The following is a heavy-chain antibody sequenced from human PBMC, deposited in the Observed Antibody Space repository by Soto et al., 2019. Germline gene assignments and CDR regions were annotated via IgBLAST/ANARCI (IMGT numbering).Heavy chain of an antibody. CDR1: GGSISSYY. Sequence: SETLSLTCTVSGGSISSYYWSWIRQPPGKGLEWIGYIYYSGSTNYNPSLKSRVTISVDTSKNQFSLKLSSVTAADTAVYYCARMTYSSGWWGFGPWGQGTLVTVSS. J-gene: IGHJ5*02. CDR2: IYYSGST. CDR3: ARMTYSSGWWGFGP. D-gene: IGHD6-19*01. V-gene: IGHV4-59*01.